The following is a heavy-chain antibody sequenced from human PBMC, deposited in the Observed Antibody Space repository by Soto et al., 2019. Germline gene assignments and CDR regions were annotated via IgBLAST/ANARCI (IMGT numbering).Heavy chain of an antibody. CDR2: IWSDGTNK. CDR1: GFTCSSYG. V-gene: IGHV3-33*01. CDR3: ARDLGPGIAVAGSFL. D-gene: IGHD6-19*01. J-gene: IGHJ4*02. Sequence: SLRLSCAASGFTCSSYGMHWVRHAPGKGLEWVAVIWSDGTNKYYADSVKGRFTISRDSSKNTLYLQMNNLRAEDTAVYYCARDLGPGIAVAGSFLWGQGTLVTVSS.